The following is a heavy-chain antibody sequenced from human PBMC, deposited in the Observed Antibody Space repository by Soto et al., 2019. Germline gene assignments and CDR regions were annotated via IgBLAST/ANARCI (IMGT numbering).Heavy chain of an antibody. CDR2: ISGSGGST. CDR1: GFTFSSHA. J-gene: IGHJ4*02. V-gene: IGHV3-23*01. D-gene: IGHD1-26*01. Sequence: AGSLRLPCAASGFTFSSHAMSWVLQAPGKGLEWVSAISGSGGSTYYADSVKGRFTISRDNSKNTLYLQMNSLRAEDTAVYYCAKDRGSGSYKPRRYFDYWGQGTLVTVS. CDR3: AKDRGSGSYKPRRYFDY.